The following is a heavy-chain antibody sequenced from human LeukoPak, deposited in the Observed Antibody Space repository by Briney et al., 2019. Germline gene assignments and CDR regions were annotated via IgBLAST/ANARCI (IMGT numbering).Heavy chain of an antibody. V-gene: IGHV4-4*07. CDR1: GGSISSYY. Sequence: PSETLSLTCTVSGGSISSYYWSWIRQPAGKGLEWIGRIYTSGSTNYNPSLKSRVTMSVDTSKKQFSLKLSSVTAADTAVYYCARGPSHYDFWSGYSGELVFDYWGQGTLVTVSS. CDR2: IYTSGST. D-gene: IGHD3-3*01. J-gene: IGHJ4*02. CDR3: ARGPSHYDFWSGYSGELVFDY.